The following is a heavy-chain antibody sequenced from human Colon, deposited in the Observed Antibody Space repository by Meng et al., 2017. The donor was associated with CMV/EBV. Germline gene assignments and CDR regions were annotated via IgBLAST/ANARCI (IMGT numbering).Heavy chain of an antibody. V-gene: IGHV3-23*01. D-gene: IGHD6-19*01. CDR3: AKDSSGWYYFDC. Sequence: ETLSLTCTVSGGSISSSSYYWGWIRQPPGKGLEWVSAISGRGSVTYYADSVKGRFTISRDNSKNTLYLQVNSLGAEDAAVYFCAKDSSGWYYFDCWGQGTLVTVSS. CDR2: ISGRGSVT. CDR1: GGSISSSSYY. J-gene: IGHJ4*02.